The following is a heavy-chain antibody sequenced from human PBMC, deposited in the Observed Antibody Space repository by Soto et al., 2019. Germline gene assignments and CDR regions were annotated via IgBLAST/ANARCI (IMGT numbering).Heavy chain of an antibody. CDR3: ASSLSGTGGYS. CDR1: GFTFSSYS. J-gene: IGHJ4*02. D-gene: IGHD1-26*01. V-gene: IGHV3-21*01. Sequence: LRLSCAASGFTFSSYSMNWVRQAPGKGLEWVSSISSSSSYIYYADSVKGRFTISRDNAKNSLYLQMNSLRAEDTAVYYCASSLSGTGGYSWGQGTLVTISS. CDR2: ISSSSSYI.